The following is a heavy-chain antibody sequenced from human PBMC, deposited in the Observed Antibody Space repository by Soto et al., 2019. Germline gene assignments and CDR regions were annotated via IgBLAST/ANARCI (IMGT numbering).Heavy chain of an antibody. D-gene: IGHD4-17*01. J-gene: IGHJ3*02. CDR1: GGTFSSYA. Sequence: SVKVSCKASGGTFSSYAISWVRQAPGQGLEWMGGIIPIFGTANYAQKFQGRVTITADESTSTAYMELSSLRSEDTAVYYCARYFLGVTTSDAFDIWGQGTMVNVSS. V-gene: IGHV1-69*13. CDR2: IIPIFGTA. CDR3: ARYFLGVTTSDAFDI.